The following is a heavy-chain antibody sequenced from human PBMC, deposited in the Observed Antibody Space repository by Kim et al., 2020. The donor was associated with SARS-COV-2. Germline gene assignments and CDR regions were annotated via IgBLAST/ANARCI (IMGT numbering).Heavy chain of an antibody. CDR3: ASAAAPSGDY. V-gene: IGHV4-34*01. J-gene: IGHJ4*02. CDR2: INHSGST. CDR1: GGSFSGYY. Sequence: SETLSLTCAVYGGSFSGYYWSWIRQPPGKGLEWIGEINHSGSTNYNPSLKSRVTISVDTSKNQFSLKLSSVTAADTAVYYCASAAAPSGDYWGQGTLVTVSS. D-gene: IGHD6-13*01.